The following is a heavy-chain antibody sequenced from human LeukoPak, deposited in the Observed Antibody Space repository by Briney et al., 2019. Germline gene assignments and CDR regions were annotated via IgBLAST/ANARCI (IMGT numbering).Heavy chain of an antibody. CDR1: GYTFTNYT. V-gene: IGHV1-46*01. CDR2: IYPRDGST. Sequence: ASVKVSCTASGYTFTNYTINWVRQAPGQGLEWMGMIYPRDGSTSYAQKFQGRVTVTRDTSTSTVHMELSGLRSEDTAVYYCARDQEGFDYWGQGTLVTVSS. CDR3: ARDQEGFDY. J-gene: IGHJ4*02.